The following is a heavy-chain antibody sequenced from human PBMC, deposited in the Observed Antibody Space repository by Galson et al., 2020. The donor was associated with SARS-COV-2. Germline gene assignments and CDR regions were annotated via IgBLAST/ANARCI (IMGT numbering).Heavy chain of an antibody. CDR2: IDIAGDK. D-gene: IGHD3-10*01. V-gene: IGHV3-13*01. Sequence: TGGSLRLSCVASGFTFDSYDMHWVRQATGKGLEWVSVIDIAGDKYYPDSVKDRFTISRESAKNSLYLQMNSLRAGDTAVYYCARARPYYYGSGMFSYVDYWGQGTRVSVAS. J-gene: IGHJ4*02. CDR1: GFTFDSYD. CDR3: ARARPYYYGSGMFSYVDY.